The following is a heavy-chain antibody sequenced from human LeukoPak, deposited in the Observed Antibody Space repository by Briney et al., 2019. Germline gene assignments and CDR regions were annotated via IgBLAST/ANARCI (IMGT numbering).Heavy chain of an antibody. Sequence: SETLSLTCTVSGGSINSYSWNWIRQPAGKGLEWIGRIYTSGITNYNPSLKSRVTMSVDTSKNQFSLKLSSVTAADTAVYYCARRGVEDRTMTGENYFAYWGQGTLVTVSS. V-gene: IGHV4-4*07. CDR1: GGSINSYS. CDR3: ARRGVEDRTMTGENYFAY. J-gene: IGHJ4*02. CDR2: IYTSGIT. D-gene: IGHD7-27*01.